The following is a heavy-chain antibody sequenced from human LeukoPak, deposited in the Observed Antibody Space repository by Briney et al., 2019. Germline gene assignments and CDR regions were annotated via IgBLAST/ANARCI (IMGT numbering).Heavy chain of an antibody. Sequence: GDSVKVSCKASGYTVTSYYMHWVRQAPGQGLEWMGIINPNGGSTNYAQKFQGRVTMTRDTSTSTVYMEVSSLTSEDTAVYYCARGLGRTSHSAFDMWGRGTMVTVSS. CDR3: ARGLGRTSHSAFDM. D-gene: IGHD3-16*01. V-gene: IGHV1-46*01. J-gene: IGHJ3*02. CDR2: INPNGGST. CDR1: GYTVTSYY.